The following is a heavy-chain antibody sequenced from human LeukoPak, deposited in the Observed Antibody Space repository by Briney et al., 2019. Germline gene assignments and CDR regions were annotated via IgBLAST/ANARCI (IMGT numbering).Heavy chain of an antibody. Sequence: HPGGSLRLSCAVSGFNFGDHWMDWVRQAPGKGLQWVGHIKNDGSETYYLDSLKGRFSISRDNTNNALYLQMNSLRVEDTAVYYCVKNDGWFHLAQWGQGTLVTVSS. CDR1: GFNFGDHW. CDR2: IKNDGSET. CDR3: VKNDGWFHLAQ. D-gene: IGHD6-19*01. V-gene: IGHV3-7*03. J-gene: IGHJ4*02.